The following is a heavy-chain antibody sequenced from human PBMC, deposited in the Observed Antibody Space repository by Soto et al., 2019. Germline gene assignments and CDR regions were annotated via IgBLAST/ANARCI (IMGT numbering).Heavy chain of an antibody. CDR2: INHSGST. Sequence: PSETLSLTCAVYGGSFSGYYWSWIRQPPGKGLEWIGEINHSGSTNYNPSLKSRVTISVDTSKNQFSLKLSSVTAADTAVYYCARGGISWGYGQKNYYYYGMDVWGQGTTVTVSS. CDR1: GGSFSGYY. V-gene: IGHV4-34*01. D-gene: IGHD5-12*01. J-gene: IGHJ6*02. CDR3: ARGGISWGYGQKNYYYYGMDV.